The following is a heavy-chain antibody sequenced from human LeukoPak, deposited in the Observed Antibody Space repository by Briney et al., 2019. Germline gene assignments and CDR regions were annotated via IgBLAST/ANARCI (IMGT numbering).Heavy chain of an antibody. J-gene: IGHJ4*02. CDR3: ARSLGTGITRYFDY. D-gene: IGHD1-1*01. CDR1: GGSISSSSYY. V-gene: IGHV4-39*07. CDR2: IYYSGST. Sequence: PSETLSLTCTVSGGSISSSSYYWGWIRQPPRKGLEWIGSIYYSGSTYYNPSLKSRVTISVDRSKNQFSLKLSSVTAADTAVYYCARSLGTGITRYFDYWGQGTLVTVSS.